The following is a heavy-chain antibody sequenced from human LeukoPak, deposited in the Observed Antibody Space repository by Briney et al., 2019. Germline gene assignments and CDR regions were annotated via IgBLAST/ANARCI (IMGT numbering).Heavy chain of an antibody. J-gene: IGHJ4*02. CDR2: VYWDNNK. CDR3: AHYGDYRFLYYSDH. CDR1: GFSLRTTGVG. V-gene: IGHV2-5*02. D-gene: IGHD4-17*01. Sequence: SGPTLVKPTETLTLTCTFSGFSLRTTGVGVGWVRQPPGKALEWLALVYWDNNKVYSPSLRSRVTISKHTSKNQVVLTMTNMAPVDTGTYYCAHYGDYRFLYYSDHWGQGALVTVSS.